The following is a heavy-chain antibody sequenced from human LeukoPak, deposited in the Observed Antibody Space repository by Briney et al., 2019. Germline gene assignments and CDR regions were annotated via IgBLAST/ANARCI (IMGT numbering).Heavy chain of an antibody. Sequence: GESLRLSCAVSGFTFRDAAMTWVRQAPGKGLEWVSLISSSGNNAYYADSVKGRFTISRDNSKNTLSLQMNSLRVEDTAIYYCARDRGAYCGGDCYLGFDYWGRGTLVTVSS. J-gene: IGHJ4*01. CDR3: ARDRGAYCGGDCYLGFDY. CDR2: ISSSGNNA. D-gene: IGHD2-21*02. CDR1: GFTFRDAA. V-gene: IGHV3-23*01.